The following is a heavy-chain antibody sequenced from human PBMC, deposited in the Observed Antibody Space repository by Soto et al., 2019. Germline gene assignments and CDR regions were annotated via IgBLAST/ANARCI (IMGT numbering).Heavy chain of an antibody. V-gene: IGHV1-69*13. CDR2: IIPIFGTA. Sequence: ASVKVSCKASGGTFSSYAISWVRQAPGQGLEWMGGIIPIFGTANYAQKFQGRVTITADESTSTAYMELSSLRSEDTAVYYCARGRAARLYYYYGMDVWGQGTTVTVSS. D-gene: IGHD6-6*01. J-gene: IGHJ6*02. CDR1: GGTFSSYA. CDR3: ARGRAARLYYYYGMDV.